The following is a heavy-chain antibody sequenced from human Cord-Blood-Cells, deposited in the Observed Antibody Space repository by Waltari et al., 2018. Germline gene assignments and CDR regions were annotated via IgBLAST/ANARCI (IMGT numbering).Heavy chain of an antibody. Sequence: EVQLVESGGGLIQPGGSLRLSCAASGFTVSSNYMSWCRQAHGKGLEWVSVMYSGCSTYYADSLKGRFTISRDNSNNTLYLQMNSLRAEDTAVYYCARELYDFWSGYYTEGYYYYYMDVWGKGTTVTVSS. CDR1: GFTVSSNY. D-gene: IGHD3-3*01. V-gene: IGHV3-53*01. CDR2: MYSGCST. J-gene: IGHJ6*03. CDR3: ARELYDFWSGYYTEGYYYYYMDV.